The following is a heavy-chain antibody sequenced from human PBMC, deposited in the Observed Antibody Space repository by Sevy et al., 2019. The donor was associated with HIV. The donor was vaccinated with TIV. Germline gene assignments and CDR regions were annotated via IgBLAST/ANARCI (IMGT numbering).Heavy chain of an antibody. V-gene: IGHV3-20*04. D-gene: IGHD5-12*01. J-gene: IGHJ5*02. CDR3: ARNTGFAYGDNWFDP. CDR2: INWNGGTK. Sequence: GGSLRLSCAVSGFTFENYGMSWVRQAPGKGLEWVTGINWNGGTKNYVDSLKGRFTISRDNAKNSLNLQMDSLRVEDTAVYYWARNTGFAYGDNWFDPWGQGTLVTVSS. CDR1: GFTFENYG.